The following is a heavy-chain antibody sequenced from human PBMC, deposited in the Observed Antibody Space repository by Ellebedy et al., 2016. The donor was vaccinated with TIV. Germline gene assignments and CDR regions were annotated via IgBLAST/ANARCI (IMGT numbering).Heavy chain of an antibody. D-gene: IGHD5-18*01. CDR1: GYTFTSYG. V-gene: IGHV1-18*01. CDR2: ISAYNGNT. Sequence: AASVKVSCKASGYTFTSYGISWVRQAPGQGLEWMGWISAYNGNTNYAQKLQGRVTITRDTSAGTAYMELSSLRSEDTAVYYCAREPISKGGIQLWLLPDYWGQGTLVTVSS. J-gene: IGHJ4*02. CDR3: AREPISKGGIQLWLLPDY.